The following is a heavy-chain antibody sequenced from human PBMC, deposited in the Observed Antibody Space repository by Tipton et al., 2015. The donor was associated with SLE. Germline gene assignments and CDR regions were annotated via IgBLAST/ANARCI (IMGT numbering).Heavy chain of an antibody. CDR1: GFVFSSYA. CDR2: ITGDSGSS. J-gene: IGHJ3*02. V-gene: IGHV3-23*01. Sequence: GSLRLSCAASGFVFSSYAMTWVRQAPGKGLEWVATITGDSGSSSYADSVKGRFTISRDNSKKTLYVQMNSLRAEDSAVYHCVKAYYFDSSGYPGAFDIWGQGTTVTVSS. CDR3: VKAYYFDSSGYPGAFDI. D-gene: IGHD3-22*01.